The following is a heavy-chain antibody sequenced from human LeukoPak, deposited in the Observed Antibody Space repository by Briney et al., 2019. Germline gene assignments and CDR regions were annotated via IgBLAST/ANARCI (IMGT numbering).Heavy chain of an antibody. Sequence: PGGSLRLSCAASGFTVSSNYMSWARQAPGKGLEWVSVIYSGGSTYYADSVKGRFTISRDNSKNTLYLQMNSLRAEDTAVYYCARDILSQGPDAFDIWGQGTMVTVSS. CDR3: ARDILSQGPDAFDI. D-gene: IGHD2/OR15-2a*01. J-gene: IGHJ3*02. CDR1: GFTVSSNY. CDR2: IYSGGST. V-gene: IGHV3-53*01.